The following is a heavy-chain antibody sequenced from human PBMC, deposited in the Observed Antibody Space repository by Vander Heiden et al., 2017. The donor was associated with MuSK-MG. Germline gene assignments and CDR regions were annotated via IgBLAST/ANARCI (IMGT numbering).Heavy chain of an antibody. J-gene: IGHJ5*02. CDR3: ARQADCSGGSCGFDL. CDR1: GFTVTSSG. CDR2: VYPGDSDA. V-gene: IGHV5-51*01. Sequence: QLVPSEAEVHTSGGSLMLPCPVPGFTVTSSGIAWVRQMRGQGLEWMGSVYPGDSDARYSPSFQDQGTISTDKSIGAAYLQWSRRKASDTAMDYCARQADCSGGSCGFDLWGQGTLVTVSS. D-gene: IGHD2-15*01.